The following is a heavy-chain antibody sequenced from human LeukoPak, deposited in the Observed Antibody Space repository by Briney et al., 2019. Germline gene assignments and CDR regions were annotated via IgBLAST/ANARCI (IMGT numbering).Heavy chain of an antibody. CDR1: GFTFSSYW. CDR3: ARGTGSYYSLGY. D-gene: IGHD1-26*01. J-gene: IGHJ4*02. V-gene: IGHV3-74*01. CDR2: INSDGGST. Sequence: PGGSLRLSCAASGFTFSSYWMHWVRQAPGKGLVWVSRINSDGGSTSYADSVKGRFTISRDSAKNTLYLQMDSLRAEDTAMYYCARGTGSYYSLGYWGQGTLVTVSS.